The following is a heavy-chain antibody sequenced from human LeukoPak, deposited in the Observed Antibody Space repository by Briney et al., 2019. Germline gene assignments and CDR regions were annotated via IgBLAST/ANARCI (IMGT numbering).Heavy chain of an antibody. J-gene: IGHJ4*02. Sequence: GGSLRLSCAAPGFTFRDYYMSWIRQAPGKGLEWVSYISSSGSTIYYADSVKGRSTISRDNAKNSLYLQMNSLRAEDTAVYYCARDGPPEELPDYWGQGTLVTVSS. CDR1: GFTFRDYY. V-gene: IGHV3-11*01. D-gene: IGHD1-7*01. CDR3: ARDGPPEELPDY. CDR2: ISSSGSTI.